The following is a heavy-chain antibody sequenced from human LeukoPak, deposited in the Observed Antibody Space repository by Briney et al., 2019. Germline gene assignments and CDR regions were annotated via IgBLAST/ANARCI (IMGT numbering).Heavy chain of an antibody. CDR3: ANNVLLWFGEF. J-gene: IGHJ4*02. D-gene: IGHD3-10*01. Sequence: GGSLRLSCAASGLTFSSYAMSWVRQAPGKGLEWVSAISGSGGSTYYADSVKGRFTISRDNSKNTLYLQMNSLRAEDTAVYYCANNVLLWFGEFRGQGTLVTVSS. V-gene: IGHV3-23*01. CDR1: GLTFSSYA. CDR2: ISGSGGST.